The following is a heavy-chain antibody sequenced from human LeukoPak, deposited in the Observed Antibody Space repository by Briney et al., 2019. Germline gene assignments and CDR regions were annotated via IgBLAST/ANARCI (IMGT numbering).Heavy chain of an antibody. J-gene: IGHJ4*02. CDR1: GFPFSDYA. V-gene: IGHV3-23*01. CDR2: ISGSGGTT. Sequence: PGGSLRLSCAASGFPFSDYAMSWVRQAPGKGLEWVSTISGSGGTTYNADSVKGRFTISRDNFKQPVPLQMNSLRADDTAVYYCSKRSSYGYAGTTSLDYWGQGTLVSVSS. CDR3: SKRSSYGYAGTTSLDY. D-gene: IGHD5-18*01.